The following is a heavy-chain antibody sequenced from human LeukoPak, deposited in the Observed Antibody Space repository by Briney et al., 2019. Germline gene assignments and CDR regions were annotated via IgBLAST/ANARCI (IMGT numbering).Heavy chain of an antibody. CDR1: GFTFSNYA. CDR2: VIASGGST. J-gene: IGHJ4*02. CDR3: AKQPGPYGANPFDS. D-gene: IGHD4-23*01. Sequence: TGGSLRLSCAASGFTFSNYALSLVRQAPGKGLEWVSTVIASGGSTNHAASVKGRFTISRDNSNNTLYLHMNSLRADDTALYFCAKQPGPYGANPFDSWGLGTLVTVSS. V-gene: IGHV3-23*01.